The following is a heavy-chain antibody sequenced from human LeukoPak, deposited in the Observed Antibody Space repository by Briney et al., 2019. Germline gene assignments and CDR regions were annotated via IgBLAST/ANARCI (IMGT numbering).Heavy chain of an antibody. J-gene: IGHJ4*02. V-gene: IGHV4-59*01. CDR3: ARDYYDSSGRRIDY. CDR2: IYYTGST. Sequence: SETLSLTCTVSGGSISSYYWSWIRQPPGKGLEWIGYIYYTGSTNYNPSLKSRVTISVDTSKNQFSLKLSSVTAADTAVYYCARDYYDSSGRRIDYWGQGTLVTVSS. CDR1: GGSISSYY. D-gene: IGHD3-22*01.